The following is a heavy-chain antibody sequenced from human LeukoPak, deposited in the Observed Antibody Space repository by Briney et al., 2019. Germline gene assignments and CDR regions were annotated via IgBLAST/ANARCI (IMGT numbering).Heavy chain of an antibody. J-gene: IGHJ4*02. Sequence: SVTVSCKASGGTFSSYAISWVRQAPGQGLEWMGGIIPIFGTANYAQKFQGRVTITADESTSTAYMELSSLRSEDTAVYYCAQEGYVWGSYRQFDYWGQGTLVAVSS. CDR3: AQEGYVWGSYRQFDY. CDR2: IIPIFGTA. V-gene: IGHV1-69*13. CDR1: GGTFSSYA. D-gene: IGHD3-16*02.